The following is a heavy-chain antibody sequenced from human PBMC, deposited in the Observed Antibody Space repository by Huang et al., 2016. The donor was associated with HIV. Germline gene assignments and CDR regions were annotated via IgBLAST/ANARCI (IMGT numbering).Heavy chain of an antibody. CDR2: IGYGVKNN. CDR3: AKEEAGRFGAFDI. V-gene: IGHV3-30*02. D-gene: IGHD3-10*01. Sequence: QLQLVESGGGVVQPGGSLRLSCVASGFDFRSHDMHWVRQAPGKGLEGRKFIGYGVKNNKDGDSVTGRVTISRDNSKNTLYLQMNSLRPEDTAVYYCAKEEAGRFGAFDIWGQGTMVTVSS. J-gene: IGHJ3*02. CDR1: GFDFRSHD.